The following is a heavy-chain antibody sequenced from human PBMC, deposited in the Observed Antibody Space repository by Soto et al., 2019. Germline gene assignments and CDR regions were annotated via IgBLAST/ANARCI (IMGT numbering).Heavy chain of an antibody. J-gene: IGHJ6*03. V-gene: IGHV3-48*01. CDR3: ARASKGYCSGGSCSYMDV. D-gene: IGHD2-15*01. CDR2: ISSSSSTI. Sequence: GGSLRLSCAASGFTFSSYSMNWVRQAPGKGLERVSYISSSSSTIYYADSVKGRFTISRDNAKNSLYLQMNSLRAEDTAVYYCARASKGYCSGGSCSYMDVWGKGTTVTVSS. CDR1: GFTFSSYS.